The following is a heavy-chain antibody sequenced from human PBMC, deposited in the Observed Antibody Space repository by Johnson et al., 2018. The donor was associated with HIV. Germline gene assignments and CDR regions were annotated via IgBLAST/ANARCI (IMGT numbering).Heavy chain of an antibody. D-gene: IGHD6-13*01. Sequence: VQLVESGGGVVQPGRSLRLSCAASGFTVSSNEMSWVRQAPGTGLEWVANINQDGSEKYYVDSVKGRFTISRDNAKNFLYLQMSSLRAEDTAVYYCARSLIAAADAFDIWGQGTMVTVSS. CDR3: ARSLIAAADAFDI. CDR2: INQDGSEK. CDR1: GFTVSSNE. J-gene: IGHJ3*02. V-gene: IGHV3-7*03.